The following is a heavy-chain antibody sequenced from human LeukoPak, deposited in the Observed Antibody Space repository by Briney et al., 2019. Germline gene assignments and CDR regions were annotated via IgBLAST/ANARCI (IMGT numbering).Heavy chain of an antibody. D-gene: IGHD6-19*01. CDR3: ARDYGHSSGWLDY. CDR2: IYSGGTT. Sequence: PGGSLRLSCAASVFTVSSNYMNWVRQAPGKGLEWVSVIYSGGTTYYADSVKGRFTISRDDSKNTVYLQMNSLRAEDTAVYYCARDYGHSSGWLDYWGQGTLVTVSS. V-gene: IGHV3-66*01. CDR1: VFTVSSNY. J-gene: IGHJ4*02.